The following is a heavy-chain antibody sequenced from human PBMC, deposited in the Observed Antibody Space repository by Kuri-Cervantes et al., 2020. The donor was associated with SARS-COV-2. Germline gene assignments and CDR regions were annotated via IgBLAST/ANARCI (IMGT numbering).Heavy chain of an antibody. J-gene: IGHJ3*02. CDR1: GYTFTSYG. CDR3: ARDSGDWNPDGFDI. D-gene: IGHD1-1*01. V-gene: IGHV1-18*01. CDR2: ISAYNGNT. Sequence: ASVKVSCKASGYTFTSYGISWVRQAPGQGLEWMGWISAYNGNTNYAQKLQGRVTVTSDTSTSTAFMELSSLRSDDTAVYYCARDSGDWNPDGFDIWGQGTMVTVSS.